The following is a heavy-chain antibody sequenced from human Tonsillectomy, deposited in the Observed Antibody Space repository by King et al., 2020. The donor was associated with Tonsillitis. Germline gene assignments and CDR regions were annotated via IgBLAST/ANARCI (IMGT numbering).Heavy chain of an antibody. CDR2: ISYDGSNK. Sequence: VQLVASGGGVVQPGRSLRLSCAASGFTFSSYGMHWVRQAPGKGLEWVAVISYDGSNKYYADSVKGRFTFSRDNSKNTLYLQMNSLRAEDTAVYYCARDSRQYYFDSSGSVDFDYWGQGTLVTVSS. CDR3: ARDSRQYYFDSSGSVDFDY. D-gene: IGHD3-22*01. CDR1: GFTFSSYG. V-gene: IGHV3-33*05. J-gene: IGHJ4*02.